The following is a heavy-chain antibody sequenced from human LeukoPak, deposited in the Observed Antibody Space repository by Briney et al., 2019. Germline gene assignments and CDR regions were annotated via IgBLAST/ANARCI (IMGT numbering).Heavy chain of an antibody. D-gene: IGHD3-10*01. V-gene: IGHV3-23*01. CDR2: IGDSGGST. CDR3: AKYRGFGDSYDS. Sequence: GGSLRLPCAASGFTLGAMSWLRQAPGKGLEWVSTIGDSGGSTYYADSVKGRFTISRDNSKNTLYLQMNSLRAEDSAVYYCAKYRGFGDSYDSWGQGTLVTVSS. J-gene: IGHJ4*02. CDR1: GFTLGAM.